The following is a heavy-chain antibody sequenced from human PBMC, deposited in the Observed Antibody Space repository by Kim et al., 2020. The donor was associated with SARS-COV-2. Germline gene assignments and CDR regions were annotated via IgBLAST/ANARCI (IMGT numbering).Heavy chain of an antibody. CDR2: ISSSGSTI. CDR1: GFTFSSYE. Sequence: GGSLRLSCAASGFTFSSYEMNWVRQAPGKGLEWVSYISSSGSTIYYADSVKGRFTISRDNAKNSLYLQMNSLRAEDTAVYYCARVIDDYGMDVWGQGTTVTVSS. CDR3: ARVIDDYGMDV. V-gene: IGHV3-48*03. J-gene: IGHJ6*02.